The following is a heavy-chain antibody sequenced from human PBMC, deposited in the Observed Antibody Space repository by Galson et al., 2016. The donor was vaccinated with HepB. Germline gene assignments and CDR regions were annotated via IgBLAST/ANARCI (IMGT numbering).Heavy chain of an antibody. V-gene: IGHV3-7*03. D-gene: IGHD6-6*01. CDR2: LKEDGSEK. CDR3: AKDPGYSTSSGPPKLSY. J-gene: IGHJ4*02. Sequence: SLRLSCAASGFTFSTRWMSWVRQAPGKGLEWVANLKEDGSEKYYVDSVKGRFTISRDNAKNSLYLQLNSLRAEDPAVYYCAKDPGYSTSSGPPKLSYWGQGTLVTVSS. CDR1: GFTFSTRW.